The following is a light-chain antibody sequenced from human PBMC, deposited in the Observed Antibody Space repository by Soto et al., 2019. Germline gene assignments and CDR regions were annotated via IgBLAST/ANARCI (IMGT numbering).Light chain of an antibody. V-gene: IGKV3D-20*02. Sequence: ELVLTQSPGTLSLSPGEKATLYCRASQSVSSNYLAWYQQKPGQAPRLLIYAASSRATGIPDRFSGSGSGTGFTLTIGRLEPEDFAVYYCQQRNDWRRGTFGQGTRLEIK. J-gene: IGKJ5*01. CDR1: QSVSSNY. CDR2: AAS. CDR3: QQRNDWRRGT.